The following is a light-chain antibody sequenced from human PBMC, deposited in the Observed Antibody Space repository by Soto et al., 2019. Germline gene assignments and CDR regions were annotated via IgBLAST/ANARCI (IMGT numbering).Light chain of an antibody. Sequence: QSVLTQPPSASGSPGQSVTISCTGTSSDVGGYNYVSWYQQHPGNAPKLMIYDVSKRPSGVPDRFSGSKSGNTASLTVSGLQAEDEADYYCSSDAGSRGVFGGGTKLTVL. V-gene: IGLV2-8*01. CDR2: DVS. CDR1: SSDVGGYNY. CDR3: SSDAGSRGV. J-gene: IGLJ2*01.